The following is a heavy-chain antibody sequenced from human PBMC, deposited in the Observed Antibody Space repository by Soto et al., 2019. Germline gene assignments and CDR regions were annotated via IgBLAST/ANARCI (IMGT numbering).Heavy chain of an antibody. CDR2: IYYSGST. V-gene: IGHV4-31*03. CDR3: AREGGNWNSLSRSYYGMDV. D-gene: IGHD1-20*01. CDR1: GGSISSGGYY. J-gene: IGHJ6*02. Sequence: TLSRTGTVSGGSISSGGYYWSWIRQHPGKGLEWIGYIYYSGSTYYNPSLKSRVTISVDTSKNQFSLKLSSVTAADTAVYYCAREGGNWNSLSRSYYGMDVWGQGTTVTVSS.